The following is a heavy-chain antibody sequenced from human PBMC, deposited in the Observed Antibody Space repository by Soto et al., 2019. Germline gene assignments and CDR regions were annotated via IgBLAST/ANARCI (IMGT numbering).Heavy chain of an antibody. J-gene: IGHJ4*02. V-gene: IGHV1-69*13. CDR1: GGIFKNFD. Sequence: SVKVSCKTSGGIFKNFDIGWVRQSPGQGLEWMGEIIPLFNATNYAQKFRGRVTVTADESTRTAYMELTRLTYDDTAVYFCAINAERNAQKFDFWGQGTLVTVSS. CDR3: AINAERNAQKFDF. D-gene: IGHD2-2*01. CDR2: IIPLFNAT.